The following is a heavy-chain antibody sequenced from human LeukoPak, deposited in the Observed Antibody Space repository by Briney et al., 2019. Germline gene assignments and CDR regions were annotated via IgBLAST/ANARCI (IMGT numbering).Heavy chain of an antibody. CDR1: GFTFSSYG. V-gene: IGHV3-30*02. Sequence: TGGSLRLSCAASGFTFSSYGMHWVRQAPGKGLEWVAFMRYDGSNKYYADSVKGRFTISRDNSKNTLYLQMNSLRAEDTAVYYCAKDGGVQLWFSYWGQGTLVTVSS. CDR3: AKDGGVQLWFSY. CDR2: MRYDGSNK. J-gene: IGHJ4*02. D-gene: IGHD5-18*01.